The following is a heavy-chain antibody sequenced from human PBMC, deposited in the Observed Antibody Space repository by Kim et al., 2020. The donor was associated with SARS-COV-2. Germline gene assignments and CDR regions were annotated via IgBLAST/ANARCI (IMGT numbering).Heavy chain of an antibody. J-gene: IGHJ4*02. CDR1: GFKFDSYA. V-gene: IGHV3-23*01. Sequence: GGSLRLSCQVSGFKFDSYAMSWVRQAPGKGLEWVSGLSGLGGITYYADAVRGRFTISRDNSNNSVYLQMDSLRVEDSAVYFCARVTHFYDSSAYYPIDYWGQGTHVTVSS. CDR2: LSGLGGIT. CDR3: ARVTHFYDSSAYYPIDY. D-gene: IGHD3-22*01.